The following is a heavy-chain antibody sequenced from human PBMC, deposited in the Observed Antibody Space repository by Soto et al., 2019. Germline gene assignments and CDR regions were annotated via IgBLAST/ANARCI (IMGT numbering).Heavy chain of an antibody. D-gene: IGHD5-18*01. Sequence: ASVKVSCKASGGTFSSYAISWVRQAPGQGLEWMGGIIPIFGTANYAQKFQGRVTITADESTSTAYMELSSLRSEDTAVYYCARVLSGYSYGYYYYMDVWGKGTTVTVSS. CDR1: GGTFSSYA. V-gene: IGHV1-69*13. J-gene: IGHJ6*03. CDR2: IIPIFGTA. CDR3: ARVLSGYSYGYYYYMDV.